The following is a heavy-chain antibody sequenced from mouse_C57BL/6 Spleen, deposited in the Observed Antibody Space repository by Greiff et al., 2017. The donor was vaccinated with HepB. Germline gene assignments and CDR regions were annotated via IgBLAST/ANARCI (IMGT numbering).Heavy chain of an antibody. J-gene: IGHJ3*01. CDR2: IYPGDGDT. CDR3: ARSRPFAY. V-gene: IGHV1-82*01. CDR1: GYAFSSSW. Sequence: QVQLQQSGPELVKPGASVKISCKASGYAFSSSWMNWVKQRPGKGLEWIGRIYPGDGDTNYNGKFKGKATLTADKSSSTAYMQLSSLTSEDSAVYFCARSRPFAYWGQGTVVTVSA.